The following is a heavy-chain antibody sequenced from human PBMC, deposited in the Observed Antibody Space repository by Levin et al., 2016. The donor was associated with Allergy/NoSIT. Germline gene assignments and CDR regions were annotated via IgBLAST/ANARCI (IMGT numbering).Heavy chain of an antibody. D-gene: IGHD3-16*01. CDR1: GGSISSSY. Sequence: SETLSLTCTVSGGSISSSYWSWVRQPPGKGLEWIGYIHYIGSTDYNPSLKSRVIMSVDMSRAQFSLRLSSVTAADTAIYYCARGVSTMGVWGQGTTVTVSS. CDR3: ARGVSTMGV. V-gene: IGHV4-59*01. J-gene: IGHJ6*02. CDR2: IHYIGST.